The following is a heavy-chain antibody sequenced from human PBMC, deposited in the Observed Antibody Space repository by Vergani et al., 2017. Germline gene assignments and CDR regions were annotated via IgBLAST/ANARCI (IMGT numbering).Heavy chain of an antibody. CDR3: AREPPPGEDSGWPTNFDY. CDR1: GYTFTGYY. Sequence: QVLLVQSGAEVKKPGASVKVSCKASGYTFTGYYMPWVRQAPGQGLEWMGWINPNSGGTNYAQKFQGRVTMTRDTSISTAYMELSRLRSDDTAVYYCAREPPPGEDSGWPTNFDYWGQGTLVTVSS. D-gene: IGHD6-19*01. V-gene: IGHV1-2*02. CDR2: INPNSGGT. J-gene: IGHJ4*02.